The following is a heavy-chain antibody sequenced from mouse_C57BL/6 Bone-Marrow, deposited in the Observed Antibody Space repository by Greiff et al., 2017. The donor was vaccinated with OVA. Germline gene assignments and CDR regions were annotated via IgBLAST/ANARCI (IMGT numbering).Heavy chain of an antibody. J-gene: IGHJ3*01. V-gene: IGHV8-12*01. Sequence: QVQLKESGPGILQSSQTLSLTCSFSGFSLSTSGMGVSWIRQPSGKGLEWLAHIYWDDDKRYNPSLKSRLTISKDTSRNQVFLKITSVDTADTATYYCARRGIYYDYDTFAYWGQGTLVTVSA. CDR3: ARRGIYYDYDTFAY. CDR2: IYWDDDK. CDR1: GFSLSTSGMG. D-gene: IGHD2-4*01.